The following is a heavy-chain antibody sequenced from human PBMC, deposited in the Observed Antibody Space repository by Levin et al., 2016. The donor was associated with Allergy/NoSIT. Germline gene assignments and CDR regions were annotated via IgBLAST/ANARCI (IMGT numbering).Heavy chain of an antibody. J-gene: IGHJ3*01. V-gene: IGHV3-53*01. CDR3: ARGPVAVAGDAFDA. CDR2: MYSGGPT. D-gene: IGHD6-19*01. Sequence: GESLKISCAVSGFGVSDNYMSWVRQAPGRGLQWVSIMYSGGPTYYAPSVKGRFTVSRDTSKNTLSLEMNNLRADDTAVYYCARGPVAVAGDAFDAWGRGTMVTVSS. CDR1: GFGVSDNY.